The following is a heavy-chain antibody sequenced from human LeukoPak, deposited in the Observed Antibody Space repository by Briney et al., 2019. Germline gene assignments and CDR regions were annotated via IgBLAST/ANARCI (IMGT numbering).Heavy chain of an antibody. CDR2: YYIGGTT. CDR3: AGGFLRDGSIYTYSFDF. CDR1: GFAVGSNY. V-gene: IGHV3-66*01. D-gene: IGHD5-18*01. J-gene: IGHJ4*02. Sequence: GGSLRLSCAASGFAVGSNYMNWVRQAPGKGLEWVSVYYIGGTTYYADSVRDRFIISRDTTKNTIYLQMNSLRPEDTALYYCAGGFLRDGSIYTYSFDFGGQEFLATVSS.